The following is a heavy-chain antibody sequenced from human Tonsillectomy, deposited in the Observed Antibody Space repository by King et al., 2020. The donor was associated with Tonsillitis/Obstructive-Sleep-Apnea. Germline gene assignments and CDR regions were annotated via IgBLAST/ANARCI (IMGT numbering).Heavy chain of an antibody. CDR1: GGSISSYY. CDR3: ARGPFGSGALGYIDV. V-gene: IGHV4-59*01. D-gene: IGHD2-15*01. J-gene: IGHJ6*03. Sequence: QLQESGPGLVKPSETLSLTCTVSGGSISSYYWSWIRQPPGKGLEWIGYIYYSGSTKYNPSLKSRVTISVDTSKNQFSLKLSSVTAADTAVYYCARGPFGSGALGYIDVWGKGTTVTVSS. CDR2: IYYSGST.